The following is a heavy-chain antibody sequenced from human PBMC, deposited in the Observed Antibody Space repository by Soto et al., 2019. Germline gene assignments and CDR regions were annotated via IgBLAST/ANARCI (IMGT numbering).Heavy chain of an antibody. CDR1: GGSISSYY. CDR3: ARRSIWSGYYNDNWFDP. Sequence: SETLSLTCTVSGGSISSYYWSWIRQPPGKGLEWIGYIYYSGSTNYNPSLKSRVTISVDTSKNQFSLKLSSVTAADTAVYYCARRSIWSGYYNDNWFDPWGQGTLVTVSS. V-gene: IGHV4-59*08. CDR2: IYYSGST. D-gene: IGHD3-3*01. J-gene: IGHJ5*02.